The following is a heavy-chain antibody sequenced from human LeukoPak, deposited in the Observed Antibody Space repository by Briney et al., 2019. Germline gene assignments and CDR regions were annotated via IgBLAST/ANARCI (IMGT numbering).Heavy chain of an antibody. Sequence: ASVKVSCKASGFTFTSSAVQWVRQARGQRLEWIGWIVVGSGNTNYAQKFQERVTITRGMSTSTAYMELSSLRSEDTAVYYCAADPGHYGDYDFDYWGQGTLVTVSS. J-gene: IGHJ4*02. CDR2: IVVGSGNT. V-gene: IGHV1-58*01. D-gene: IGHD4-17*01. CDR1: GFTFTSSA. CDR3: AADPGHYGDYDFDY.